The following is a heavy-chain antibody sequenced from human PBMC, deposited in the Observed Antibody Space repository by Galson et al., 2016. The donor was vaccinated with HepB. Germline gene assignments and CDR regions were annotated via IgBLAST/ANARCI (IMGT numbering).Heavy chain of an antibody. V-gene: IGHV3-23*01. Sequence: SLRLSCAASGFAFTFYAMNWVRQTPGKGLEWVASITASGTTTHYADSVEGRFTVSRDSSKNSLYLQMNSLRAEDTALYYCAKDIRSSSLGIDYWGQGTLVTVSS. CDR3: AKDIRSSSLGIDY. CDR2: ITASGTTT. CDR1: GFAFTFYA. D-gene: IGHD6-6*01. J-gene: IGHJ4*02.